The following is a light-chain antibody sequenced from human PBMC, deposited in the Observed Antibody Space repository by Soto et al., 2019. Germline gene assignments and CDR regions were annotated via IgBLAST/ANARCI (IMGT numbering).Light chain of an antibody. V-gene: IGLV2-14*01. CDR3: SSYTSTSTPFV. CDR1: SSDVGNYNY. J-gene: IGLJ1*01. CDR2: EVS. Sequence: QSALTQPASVSGSPGQSITISCTGASSDVGNYNYVSWYQQHPDKAPKLIIYEVSNRPSGVSNRFSGSKSGNMASLTISGLQAEDEADYYCSSYTSTSTPFVFGTGTKLTVL.